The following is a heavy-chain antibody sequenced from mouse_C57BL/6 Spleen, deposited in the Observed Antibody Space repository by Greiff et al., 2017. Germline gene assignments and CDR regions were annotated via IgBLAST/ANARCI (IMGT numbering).Heavy chain of an antibody. CDR3: ARLNWEGDWFAY. J-gene: IGHJ3*01. Sequence: QVQLQPSGAELAKPGASVKLSCKASGYTFTSYWMHCVKPRPGQGLEWIGYINPSSGYTKYNQKFNDKATLTADKSSSTAYMQLSSLTYEDSAVYYCARLNWEGDWFAYWGQGTLVTVSA. V-gene: IGHV1-7*01. D-gene: IGHD4-1*01. CDR2: INPSSGYT. CDR1: GYTFTSYW.